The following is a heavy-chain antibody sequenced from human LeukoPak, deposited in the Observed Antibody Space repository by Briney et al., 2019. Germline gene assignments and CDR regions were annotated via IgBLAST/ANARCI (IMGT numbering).Heavy chain of an antibody. CDR2: INPKSGDT. CDR1: RYTFTGYY. J-gene: IGHJ2*01. V-gene: IGHV1-2*02. D-gene: IGHD1-26*01. Sequence: ASVKVSCRASRYTFTGYYMHWVRQAPGQGLEWMGWINPKSGDTKYAQKFQGRVTMTRDTSITTFYMDLSSLRSDDTAVYYCARDPGRPGRYWYFDLWGRGTLVAVSS. CDR3: ARDPGRPGRYWYFDL.